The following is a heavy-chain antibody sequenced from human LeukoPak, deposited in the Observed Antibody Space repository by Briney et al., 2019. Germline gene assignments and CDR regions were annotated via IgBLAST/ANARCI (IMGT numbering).Heavy chain of an antibody. CDR3: AGGPSITMVREGQWYYYMDV. Sequence: GASVKVSCKASGYTFTSYYMHWVRQAPGQGLEWMGIINPSGGSTSYAQKFQGRVTMTRDTSTNTVYMELSSLRSEDTAVYYCAGGPSITMVREGQWYYYMDVWGKGTTVTISS. D-gene: IGHD3-10*01. CDR2: INPSGGST. V-gene: IGHV1-46*01. CDR1: GYTFTSYY. J-gene: IGHJ6*03.